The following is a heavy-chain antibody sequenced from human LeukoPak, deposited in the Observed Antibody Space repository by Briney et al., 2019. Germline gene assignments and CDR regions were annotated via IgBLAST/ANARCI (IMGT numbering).Heavy chain of an antibody. CDR3: TSPARSGFAFDI. Sequence: GGSLRLSCAASGFTVSSNYMDWVRQAPGKGLEWVGRIRNKANKFTTDYAASVRGRFTISRDDSKNSVNLQMNSLKIEDTALYYCTSPARSGFAFDIWGQGTTVIVSS. V-gene: IGHV3-72*01. CDR1: GFTVSSNY. D-gene: IGHD1-26*01. J-gene: IGHJ3*02. CDR2: IRNKANKFTT.